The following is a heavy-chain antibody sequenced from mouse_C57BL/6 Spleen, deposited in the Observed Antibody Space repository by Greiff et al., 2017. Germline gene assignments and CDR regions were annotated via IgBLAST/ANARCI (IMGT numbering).Heavy chain of an antibody. V-gene: IGHV5-17*01. CDR3: ARSGFTTVVATGNYAMDY. CDR2: ISSGSSTI. J-gene: IGHJ4*01. Sequence: EVQRVESGGGLVKPGGSLKLSCAASGFTFSDYGMHWVRQAPEKGLEWVAYISSGSSTIYYADTVKGRFTISRDNAKNTLFLQMTSLRSEDTAMYYCARSGFTTVVATGNYAMDYWGQGTSVTVSS. D-gene: IGHD1-1*01. CDR1: GFTFSDYG.